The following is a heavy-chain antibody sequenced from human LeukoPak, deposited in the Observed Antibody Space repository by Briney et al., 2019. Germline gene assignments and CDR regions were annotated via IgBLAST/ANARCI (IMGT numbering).Heavy chain of an antibody. Sequence: SETLSLTCTASGGSISSYYWSWIRQPPGKGLEWIGYIYISGTTNYNPSLKSRATISVETSKNKFSLQLSSLTAANTPVYYCIRGAVTTHDYWGQGTLVTVSS. D-gene: IGHD4-11*01. V-gene: IGHV4-4*08. CDR3: IRGAVTTHDY. CDR2: IYISGTT. CDR1: GGSISSYY. J-gene: IGHJ4*02.